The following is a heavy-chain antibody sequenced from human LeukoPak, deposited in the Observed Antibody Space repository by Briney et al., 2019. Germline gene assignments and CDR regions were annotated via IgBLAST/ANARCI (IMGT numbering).Heavy chain of an antibody. J-gene: IGHJ5*02. CDR3: ARDEIVLRTVTPRNRFDP. CDR1: GYTFTGYY. Sequence: ASVKVSCKASGYTFTGYYMHWVRQAPGQGLEWMGWINPNSGGTNYAQKFQGRVTMTRDTSISTAYMELSRLRSDDTAVYYCARDEIVLRTVTPRNRFDPWGQGTLVTVSS. CDR2: INPNSGGT. V-gene: IGHV1-2*02. D-gene: IGHD2/OR15-2a*01.